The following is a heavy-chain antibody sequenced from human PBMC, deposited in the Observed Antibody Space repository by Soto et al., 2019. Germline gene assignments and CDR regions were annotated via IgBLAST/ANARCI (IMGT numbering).Heavy chain of an antibody. CDR2: ISTYSGDT. D-gene: IGHD5-12*01. V-gene: IGHV1-18*01. Sequence: QGHLVQSGVEVKTPGASVKVSCQASGYTFFTYDISWVRQAPGQGLEGMGWISTYSGDTKYAQKFQGRVTMTTDTSTTTAYLELRSLSSDDTAVYYCARHHGPTTSENWFEPWGQGILVTVSS. CDR1: GYTFFTYD. CDR3: ARHHGPTTSENWFEP. J-gene: IGHJ5*02.